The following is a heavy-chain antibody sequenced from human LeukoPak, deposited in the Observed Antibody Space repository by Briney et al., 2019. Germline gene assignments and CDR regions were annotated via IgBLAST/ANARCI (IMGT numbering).Heavy chain of an antibody. CDR1: TFSFSRYP. CDR2: IYSGGST. J-gene: IGHJ4*02. CDR3: ARRNSGSAD. V-gene: IGHV3-66*04. Sequence: PGGSLRLSCVASTFSFSRYPMGWVRQAPGKGLEWVSVIYSGGSTYYADSVKGRFTISRDNSKNTLYLQMNSLRAEDTAVYYCARRNSGSADWGQGTLVTVSS. D-gene: IGHD1-26*01.